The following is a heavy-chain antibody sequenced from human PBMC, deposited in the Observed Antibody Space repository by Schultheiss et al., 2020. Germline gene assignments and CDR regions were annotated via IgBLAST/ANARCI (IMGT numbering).Heavy chain of an antibody. CDR1: GGSFSGYY. Sequence: SETLSLTCAVYGGSFSGYYWSWIRQPPGKGLGWIGEINHSGSTNYNPSLKSRVTISVDTSKNQFSLKLSSVTAADTAVYYCARDLSVSVGPNWFDPWGQGTLVTVSS. CDR2: INHSGST. D-gene: IGHD5/OR15-5a*01. V-gene: IGHV4-34*01. CDR3: ARDLSVSVGPNWFDP. J-gene: IGHJ5*02.